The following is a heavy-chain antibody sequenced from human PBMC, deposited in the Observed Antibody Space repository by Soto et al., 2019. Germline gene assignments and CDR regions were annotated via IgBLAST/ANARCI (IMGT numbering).Heavy chain of an antibody. J-gene: IGHJ6*02. Sequence: QVQLVESGGGVVQPGRSLRLSCAASGFTFSSYAMHWVRQAPGKGLEWVAVISYDGSNKYYADSVKGRFTISRDNSKNPLYLQMNSLRAEDTAVYYCARDLQAVYDFWGRGVYYYGMDVWGQGTTVTVSS. CDR1: GFTFSSYA. CDR2: ISYDGSNK. V-gene: IGHV3-30-3*01. CDR3: ARDLQAVYDFWGRGVYYYGMDV. D-gene: IGHD3-3*01.